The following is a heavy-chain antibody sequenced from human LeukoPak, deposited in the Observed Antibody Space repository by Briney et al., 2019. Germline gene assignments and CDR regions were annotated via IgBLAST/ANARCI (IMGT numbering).Heavy chain of an antibody. CDR2: IKQDGSEK. D-gene: IGHD2-2*01. V-gene: IGHV3-7*04. CDR1: GFTFSSYW. CDR3: ARGSNSYPYCYDY. J-gene: IGHJ4*02. Sequence: GGSLRLSCAASGFTFSSYWMSWVRQAPGKGLEWVANIKQDGSEKYYVDSVKGRFTVSRDNAKNSLYLQMNSLRAEDTAVYYCARGSNSYPYCYDYWGQGTLVTVSS.